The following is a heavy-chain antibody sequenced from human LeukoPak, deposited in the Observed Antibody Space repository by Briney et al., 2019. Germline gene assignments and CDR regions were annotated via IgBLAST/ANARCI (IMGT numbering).Heavy chain of an antibody. CDR2: IHYSGST. CDR1: GGSISSDY. J-gene: IGHJ4*02. D-gene: IGHD3-22*01. CDR3: ARLDHDSSAYFLDY. V-gene: IGHV4-59*08. Sequence: PSDTLSLTCTVSGGSISSDYWSWIRQPPGKGLEWIGYIHYSGSTNYNPSLESRITISMDTSKNQFSLRLSSVTAADTAVYYCARLDHDSSAYFLDYWGQGTLVTVSS.